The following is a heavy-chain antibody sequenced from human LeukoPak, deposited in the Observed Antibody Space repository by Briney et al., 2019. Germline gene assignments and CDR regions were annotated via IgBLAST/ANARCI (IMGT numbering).Heavy chain of an antibody. CDR1: GGSISSYY. CDR2: ISDIGSI. CDR3: AGHHPRNTVDF. D-gene: IGHD2-8*02. Sequence: SETLSLTCTVSGGSISSYYWGWIRPPPGKGLEWIAYISDIGSINYNPSLKSRVTISLDTSKNQFSLKLSSVTAADTAVYYCAGHHPRNTVDFWGQGTLVTVSS. J-gene: IGHJ4*02. V-gene: IGHV4-59*08.